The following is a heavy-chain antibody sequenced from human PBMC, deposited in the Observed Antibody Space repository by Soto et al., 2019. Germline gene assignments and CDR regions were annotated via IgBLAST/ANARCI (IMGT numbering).Heavy chain of an antibody. J-gene: IGHJ3*02. CDR1: GYTFASYY. D-gene: IGHD3-22*01. V-gene: IGHV1-18*04. CDR3: ARDRPGYYDSSGPDDAFDI. Sequence: ASVKVSCKASGYTFASYYMHWVRQAPGQGLEWMGWISAYNGNTNYAQKLQGRVTMTTDTSTSTAYMELRSLRSDDTAVYYCARDRPGYYDSSGPDDAFDIWGQGTMVTVSS. CDR2: ISAYNGNT.